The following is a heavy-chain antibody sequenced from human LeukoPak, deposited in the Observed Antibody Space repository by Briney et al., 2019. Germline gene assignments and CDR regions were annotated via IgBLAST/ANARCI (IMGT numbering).Heavy chain of an antibody. Sequence: PSETLSLTCTVSGGSISSSSYYWGWIRQPPGKGLEWIGSIYYSGSTYYNPSLKSRVTISVDTSKNQFSLKLSSVTAADTAVYYCARSLAAIYWGQGTLLTVSS. CDR2: IYYSGST. CDR1: GGSISSSSYY. CDR3: ARSLAAIY. J-gene: IGHJ4*02. V-gene: IGHV4-39*01. D-gene: IGHD2-2*01.